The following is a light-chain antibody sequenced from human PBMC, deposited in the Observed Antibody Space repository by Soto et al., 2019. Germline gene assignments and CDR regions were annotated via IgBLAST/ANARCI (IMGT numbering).Light chain of an antibody. V-gene: IGLV1-44*01. CDR2: SNH. CDR1: SSNIGSNT. CDR3: AAWDDSLNGWV. Sequence: QPVLTQPPSASGTPGQRVTISCSGSSSNIGSNTVNWYQRLPGTAPKLVIYSNHQRPSGVPDRFSGSKSGTSASLAISGLQSEDEADYFCAAWDDSLNGWVFGGGTKLTVL. J-gene: IGLJ3*02.